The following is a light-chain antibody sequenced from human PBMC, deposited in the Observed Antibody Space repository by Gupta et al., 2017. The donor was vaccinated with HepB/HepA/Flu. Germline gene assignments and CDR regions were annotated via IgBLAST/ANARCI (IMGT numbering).Light chain of an antibody. J-gene: IGLJ3*02. CDR1: SSNIGTNF. CDR3: AVWDDSRSGGV. CDR2: WNN. Sequence: SVLTQPPSASGTPRQGVTISCSGSSSNIGTNFVYWYQQRPGTAPKLLIFWNNQRPSGVPDRFSGSKSGTSASLAISGLRADDEADYYCAVWDDSRSGGVFGGGTKLTVL. V-gene: IGLV1-47*01.